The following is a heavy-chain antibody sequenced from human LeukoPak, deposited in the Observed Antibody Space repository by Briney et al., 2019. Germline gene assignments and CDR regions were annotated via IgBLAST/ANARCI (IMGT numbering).Heavy chain of an antibody. CDR2: IYYSGST. V-gene: IGHV4-59*12. Sequence: SETLSLTCSVSGDSISSYYWSWIRQPPGKGLEWIGYIYYSGSTNYSPSLKSRVTISLDTSKNQFSLKLSSVTAADTAVYYCARGGYYAMIDYWGQGTLVTVSS. CDR3: ARGGYYAMIDY. CDR1: GDSISSYY. J-gene: IGHJ4*02. D-gene: IGHD3-10*01.